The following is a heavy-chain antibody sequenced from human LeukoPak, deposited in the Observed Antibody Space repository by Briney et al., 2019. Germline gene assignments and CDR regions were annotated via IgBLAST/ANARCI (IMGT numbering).Heavy chain of an antibody. CDR3: ARDGEKWLRQALYYFDY. Sequence: ASVKVSCKASGYTFTSYGISWVRQAPGQGLEWMGWISAYNGNTNYAQKLQGRVTMTTDTSTSTAYMELRSLRSDDTAVYYCARDGEKWLRQALYYFDYWGQGTLVTVSS. CDR1: GYTFTSYG. V-gene: IGHV1-18*01. J-gene: IGHJ4*02. D-gene: IGHD5-12*01. CDR2: ISAYNGNT.